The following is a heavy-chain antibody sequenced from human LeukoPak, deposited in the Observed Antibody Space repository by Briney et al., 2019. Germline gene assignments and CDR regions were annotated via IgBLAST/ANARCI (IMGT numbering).Heavy chain of an antibody. J-gene: IGHJ2*01. D-gene: IGHD4-11*01. Sequence: GGSLRLSCAASGFTFSSYAMHWVRQAPGKGLEYVSAISSNGGSTYYANSVKGRFTISRDNSKNTLYLQMGSLRAEDMAVYYCARDFGITVTSNGYWYFDLWGRGTLVTVSS. CDR1: GFTFSSYA. CDR3: ARDFGITVTSNGYWYFDL. CDR2: ISSNGGST. V-gene: IGHV3-64*01.